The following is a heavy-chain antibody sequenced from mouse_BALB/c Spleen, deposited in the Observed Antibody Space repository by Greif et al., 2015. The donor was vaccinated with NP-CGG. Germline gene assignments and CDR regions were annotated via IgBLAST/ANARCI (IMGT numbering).Heavy chain of an antibody. D-gene: IGHD4-1*01. V-gene: IGHV1-7*01. CDR1: GYTFTSYW. Sequence: VKLVESGAELAKPGASVKMSCKASGYTFTSYWMHWVKQRPGQGLEWIGYINPSTGYTEYNQKFKDKATLTADKSSGTAYMQLSSLTSEDSAVYYCATGTYFDVWGAGTTVTVSS. CDR2: INPSTGYT. J-gene: IGHJ1*01. CDR3: ATGTYFDV.